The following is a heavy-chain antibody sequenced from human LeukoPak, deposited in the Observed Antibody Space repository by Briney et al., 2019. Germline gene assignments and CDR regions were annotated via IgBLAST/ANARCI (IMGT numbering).Heavy chain of an antibody. J-gene: IGHJ4*02. CDR3: AKDLVRIQLWFVDY. D-gene: IGHD5-18*01. Sequence: GGSLRLSCAASGFTFSNYGMHWVRQAPGKGLEWVAFIRYDGSNKYYADSVKGRFTISRDNSKNTLYLQMNSLRAEDTAVYYCAKDLVRIQLWFVDYWGQGTLVTVSS. CDR2: IRYDGSNK. CDR1: GFTFSNYG. V-gene: IGHV3-30*02.